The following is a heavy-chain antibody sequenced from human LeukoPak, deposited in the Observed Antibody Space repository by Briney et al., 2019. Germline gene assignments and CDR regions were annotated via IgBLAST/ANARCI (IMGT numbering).Heavy chain of an antibody. CDR1: GFTFSSYG. CDR2: ISYDGSNK. D-gene: IGHD5-24*01. Sequence: PGGSLRLSCAASGFTFSSYGMHWVRQAPGKGLEWVAVISYDGSNKYYADSVKGRFTISRDNSKNTLYLQMNSLRAEDTAVYYCAKDPREMATITYYFDYWGQGTLVTVSS. J-gene: IGHJ4*02. CDR3: AKDPREMATITYYFDY. V-gene: IGHV3-30*18.